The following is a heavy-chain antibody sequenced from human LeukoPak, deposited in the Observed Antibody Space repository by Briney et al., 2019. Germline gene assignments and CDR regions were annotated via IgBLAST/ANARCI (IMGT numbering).Heavy chain of an antibody. J-gene: IGHJ3*02. V-gene: IGHV4-59*01. CDR2: IYYSGIT. CDR3: ARRMVRGVMGAFDI. CDR1: SGSISGYY. Sequence: SETLSLTCTVSSGSISGYYWSWIRQPPGKGLEWIGYIYYSGITNYNPSLKSRVTISVDTSKNQFSLKLSSVTAADTAVYYCARRMVRGVMGAFDIWGQGTMVTVSS. D-gene: IGHD3-10*01.